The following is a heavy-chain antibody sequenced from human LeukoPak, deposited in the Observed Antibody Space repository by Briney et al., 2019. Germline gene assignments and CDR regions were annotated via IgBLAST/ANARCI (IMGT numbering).Heavy chain of an antibody. CDR2: ISCGGGNK. CDR1: VFTFSSYG. Sequence: PGGSMRLSCAASVFTFSSYGVQWVRQAPGKGLEWVAVISCGGGNKYYADSVKGRFNISRDNSKNTLYLQMNSLRAEDTAVYYCAKGGYYDSSGYYYWGQGTQVTVSS. CDR3: AKGGYYDSSGYYY. J-gene: IGHJ4*02. D-gene: IGHD3-22*01. V-gene: IGHV3-33*06.